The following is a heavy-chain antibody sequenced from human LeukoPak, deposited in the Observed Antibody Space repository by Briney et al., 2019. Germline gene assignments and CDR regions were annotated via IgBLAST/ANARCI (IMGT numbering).Heavy chain of an antibody. J-gene: IGHJ4*02. D-gene: IGHD3-22*01. CDR2: ISDTGGST. CDR3: ARDYYDSSGSLDY. CDR1: GFTFSSYA. V-gene: IGHV3-23*01. Sequence: GGSLRLSCAASGFTFSSYAMSWVRQAPGKGLEWVSSISDTGGSTYYADSVKGRFTISRDNAKNTLYLQMNSLRAEDTAVYYCARDYYDSSGSLDYWGQGTLVTVSS.